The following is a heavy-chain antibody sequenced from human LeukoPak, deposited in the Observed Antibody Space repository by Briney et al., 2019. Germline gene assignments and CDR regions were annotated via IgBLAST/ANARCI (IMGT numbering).Heavy chain of an antibody. CDR3: ARVAAGGIEGYIDY. CDR1: GGTFSSYT. D-gene: IGHD6-13*01. J-gene: IGHJ4*02. CDR2: IIPILGIA. V-gene: IGHV1-69*02. Sequence: SVKVSCKASGGTFSSYTISWVRQAPGQGLEWMGRIIPILGIANYAQKFQGRVTITADKSTSTAYMELSSLRSEDTAVYYCARVAAGGIEGYIDYWGQGTLVTVSS.